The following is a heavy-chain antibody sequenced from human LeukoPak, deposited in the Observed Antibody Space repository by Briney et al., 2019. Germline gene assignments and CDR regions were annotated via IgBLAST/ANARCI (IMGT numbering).Heavy chain of an antibody. Sequence: GGSLRLSCAASGFTFSSYSMNWGRPAPWKVLKWVSSISSSSSCIYYADSVKGRFGISRDNAKSSLYLQMSSLRAEDTAVYYCARGGYWGQGTLVTVSS. CDR3: ARGGY. CDR2: ISSSSSCI. V-gene: IGHV3-21*01. CDR1: GFTFSSYS. J-gene: IGHJ4*02.